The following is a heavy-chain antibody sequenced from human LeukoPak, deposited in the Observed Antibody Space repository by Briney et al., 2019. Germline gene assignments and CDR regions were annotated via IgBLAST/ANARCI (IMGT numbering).Heavy chain of an antibody. CDR3: ARFSSSPRYFDL. V-gene: IGHV3-53*01. CDR2: IYSGGST. CDR1: GFIFSSND. Sequence: GGSLRLSCAVSGFIFSSNDMSWVRQAPGRGLEWVSVIYSGGSTYYADSVKGRFTISRDTSKNTVYLQMNSLRAEDTAMYYCARFSSSPRYFDLWGRGTLVTVSS. D-gene: IGHD6-6*01. J-gene: IGHJ2*01.